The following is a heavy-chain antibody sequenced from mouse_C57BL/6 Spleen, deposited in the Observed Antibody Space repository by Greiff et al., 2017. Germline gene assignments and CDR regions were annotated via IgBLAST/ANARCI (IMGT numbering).Heavy chain of an antibody. D-gene: IGHD2-1*01. CDR2: IAPENGDT. Sequence: VQLQQSGAELVRPGASVKLSCTASGFNIKDDYMHWVKQRPEQGLEWIGWIAPENGDTEYASKFQGQATITADASSNTAYLQLSSLTSEDTAVYYCTTDGNYGAWFAYWGQGTLGTVSA. J-gene: IGHJ3*01. V-gene: IGHV14-4*01. CDR3: TTDGNYGAWFAY. CDR1: GFNIKDDY.